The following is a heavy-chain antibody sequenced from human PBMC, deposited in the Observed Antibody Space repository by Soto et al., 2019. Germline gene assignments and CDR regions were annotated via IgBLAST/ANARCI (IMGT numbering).Heavy chain of an antibody. Sequence: SETLSLTCAVSGGSISSYYWSWIRQPPGKGLEWIGYIYYSGSTYYNPSLKSRVTISVDTSKNQFSLKLSSVTAADTAVYYCARSIDPWGQGTLVTVSS. CDR3: ARSIDP. CDR2: IYYSGST. V-gene: IGHV4-59*06. CDR1: GGSISSYY. J-gene: IGHJ5*02.